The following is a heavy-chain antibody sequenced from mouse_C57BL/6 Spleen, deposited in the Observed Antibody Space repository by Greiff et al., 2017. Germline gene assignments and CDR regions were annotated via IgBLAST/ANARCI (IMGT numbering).Heavy chain of an antibody. V-gene: IGHV1-54*01. Sequence: QVQLQQSGAELVRPGTSVKVSCKASGYAFTNYLIEWVKQRPGQGLEWIGVIDPGSGGTNSNEKLKGQATLTADKSSSTAYMQRSSLTSEDYAVYFWARSDGDGYFFDYWGQGTTLTVSS. CDR1: GYAFTNYL. D-gene: IGHD2-3*01. J-gene: IGHJ2*01. CDR3: ARSDGDGYFFDY. CDR2: IDPGSGGT.